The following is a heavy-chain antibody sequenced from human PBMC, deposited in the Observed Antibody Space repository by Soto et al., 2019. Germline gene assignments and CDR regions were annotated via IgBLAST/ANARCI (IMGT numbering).Heavy chain of an antibody. CDR3: ARGAVDIVATIYFDY. V-gene: IGHV4-31*03. CDR2: IYYSGST. CDR1: GGSISSGGYY. J-gene: IGHJ4*02. D-gene: IGHD5-12*01. Sequence: LSLTCTVSGGSISSGGYYWSWIRQHPGKGLEWIGYIYYSGSTYYNPSLKSRVTISVDTSKNQFSLKLSSVTAADTAVYYCARGAVDIVATIYFDYWGQGTLVTVSS.